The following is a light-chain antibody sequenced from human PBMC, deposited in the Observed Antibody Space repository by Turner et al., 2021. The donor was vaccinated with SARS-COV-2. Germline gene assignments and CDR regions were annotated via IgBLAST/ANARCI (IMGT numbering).Light chain of an antibody. CDR3: GTWDSSLNAAV. CDR1: ASNVGSHY. CDR2: DNN. J-gene: IGLJ3*02. Sequence: QPVLTQPPSVSAAPGQTVAIACSGSASNVGSHYVSWYQQLPGTAPRVVISDNNKRPSGIPDRFSGAKSGTSATLGITGLQTGDEGDYYCGTWDSSLNAAVFGGGTKVTVL. V-gene: IGLV1-51*01.